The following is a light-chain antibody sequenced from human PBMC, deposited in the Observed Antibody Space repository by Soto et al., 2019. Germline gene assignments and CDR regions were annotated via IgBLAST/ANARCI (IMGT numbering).Light chain of an antibody. CDR2: AAS. J-gene: IGKJ3*01. Sequence: DIQMTQSPSSLSASVGDRVTITCRASQSISSYLNWYQQKPGKAPKLLIYAASSLQSGVPSRFSGSVSGTDFTLTISSLQPEDFATYYCQQSYSTSSTFGPGTKVDIK. CDR3: QQSYSTSST. CDR1: QSISSY. V-gene: IGKV1-39*01.